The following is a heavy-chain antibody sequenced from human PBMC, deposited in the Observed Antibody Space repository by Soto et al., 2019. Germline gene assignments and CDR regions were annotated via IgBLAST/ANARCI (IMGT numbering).Heavy chain of an antibody. CDR2: ISAYNGNT. D-gene: IGHD2-2*01. J-gene: IGHJ6*02. CDR1: GYTFTSYG. Sequence: ASVKVSCTASGYTFTSYGISWVRQAPGQGLEWMGWISAYNGNTNYAQKLQGRVTMTTDTSTSTAYMELRSLRSDDTAVYYCASSGYCSSTSCSDYYYYYGMDVWGQGTTVTVSS. CDR3: ASSGYCSSTSCSDYYYYYGMDV. V-gene: IGHV1-18*01.